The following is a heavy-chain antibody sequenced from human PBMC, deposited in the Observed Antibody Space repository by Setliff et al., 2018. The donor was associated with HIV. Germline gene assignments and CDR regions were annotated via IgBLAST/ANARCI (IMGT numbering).Heavy chain of an antibody. J-gene: IGHJ5*02. V-gene: IGHV4-38-2*01. D-gene: IGHD4-17*01. CDR3: ARSVTFLVDWFDP. CDR2: IFYSGHT. CDR1: GHSISSSYY. Sequence: PSETLSLTCAVSGHSISSSYYWGWIRQPPGKGLEWIGSIFYSGHTYYNPSLRSRVTISVDTSKNQFSLKLTSVTAAGTAVYYCARSVTFLVDWFDPWGRGTLVTVSS.